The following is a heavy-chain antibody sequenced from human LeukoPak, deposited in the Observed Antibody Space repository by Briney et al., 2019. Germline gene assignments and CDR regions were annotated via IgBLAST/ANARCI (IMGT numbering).Heavy chain of an antibody. CDR1: GYTFTGYY. V-gene: IGHV1-2*02. D-gene: IGHD4-23*01. Sequence: ASVKVSCKASGYTFTGYYMHWVRQAPGQGLEWMGWINPNSGGTNYAQKFQGRVTMTRDTSISTAYMELSRLRSDDTAVYYCARDADYGGNSFYYWGQGTLVTASS. J-gene: IGHJ4*02. CDR2: INPNSGGT. CDR3: ARDADYGGNSFYY.